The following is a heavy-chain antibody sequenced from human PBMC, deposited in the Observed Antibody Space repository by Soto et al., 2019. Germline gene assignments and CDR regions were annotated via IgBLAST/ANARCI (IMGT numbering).Heavy chain of an antibody. CDR1: GYTFTSYY. CDR2: INPSGGST. D-gene: IGHD1-26*01. CDR3: ARDRRPIVRATTGGWVDY. Sequence: QVQLVKSGAEVKKPGASVKVSCKASGYTFTSYYMHWVRQAPGQGLEWMGIINPSGGSTSYAQKFQGRVTMTRDTSTSTVYMELSSLRSEDTAVYYCARDRRPIVRATTGGWVDYWGQGPLVTVSS. V-gene: IGHV1-46*01. J-gene: IGHJ4*02.